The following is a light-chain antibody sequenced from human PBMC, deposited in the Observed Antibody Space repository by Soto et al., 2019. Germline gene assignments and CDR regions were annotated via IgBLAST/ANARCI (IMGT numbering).Light chain of an antibody. Sequence: EIVLTQSPATVSLSPGETATLSCKASQTIRTYLAWYQHKPGQAPRLLISDASKRATGIPDRFSGSGSGTEFTLTISSLEPGDVATYYCQQRDWRVTFGPGTNVAIK. CDR1: QTIRTY. V-gene: IGKV3-11*01. CDR3: QQRDWRVT. J-gene: IGKJ3*01. CDR2: DAS.